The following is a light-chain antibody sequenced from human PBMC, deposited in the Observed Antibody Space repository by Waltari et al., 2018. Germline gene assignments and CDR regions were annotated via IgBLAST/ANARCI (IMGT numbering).Light chain of an antibody. V-gene: IGKV1-27*01. CDR1: QDIKSY. J-gene: IGKJ1*01. CDR2: LAS. Sequence: DIQMTQSPASLSASVGDRVTITCRASQDIKSYLAWYQQKPGKVPTVVIYLASNLLSGVPSRFSGRRSGTDFTLTISSLQPEDVATYYCQKYDSVPWTFGQGTKVEIK. CDR3: QKYDSVPWT.